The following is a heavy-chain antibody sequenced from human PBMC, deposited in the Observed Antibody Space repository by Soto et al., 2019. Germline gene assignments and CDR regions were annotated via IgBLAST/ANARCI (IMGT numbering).Heavy chain of an antibody. V-gene: IGHV3-13*01. CDR2: IGTAGDT. CDR1: GFTFSSYD. J-gene: IGHJ6*02. CDR3: ARGRGWGYYYGMDV. Sequence: GGSLRLSCAASGFTFSSYDMHWVRQATGKGLEWVSAIGTAGDTYYPGSVKGRFTISRENAKNSLYLQMNSLRAEDTAVYYCARGRGWGYYYGMDVWGQGTTVTAP. D-gene: IGHD6-19*01.